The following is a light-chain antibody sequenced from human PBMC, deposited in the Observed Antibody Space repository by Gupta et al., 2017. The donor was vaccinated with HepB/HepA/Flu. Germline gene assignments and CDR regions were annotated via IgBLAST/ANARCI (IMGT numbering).Light chain of an antibody. V-gene: IGKV3D-20*01. J-gene: IGKJ4*01. CDR1: QSVSRSY. Sequence: EIVLTQSPATLSLSPGESATLSCGASQSVSRSYLAWYQQKPGLAPRLLIYDASRRATGIPDRLSGSGSGTEFTLTISRLEPEDFAVYYCQQYRNSPLTFGGGTKVEIK. CDR3: QQYRNSPLT. CDR2: DAS.